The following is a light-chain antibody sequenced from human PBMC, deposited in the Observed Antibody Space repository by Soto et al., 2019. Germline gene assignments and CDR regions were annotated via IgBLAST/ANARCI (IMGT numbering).Light chain of an antibody. V-gene: IGKV3-15*01. CDR2: VSS. J-gene: IGKJ2*01. Sequence: EVVLTQSPATLSVSPGERATLSCRASESVNKKLGWYQQKPGQAPRLLIYVSSYSATGIPGRFSASRSGKDYTLIISTLQPAHSAVYCCRQFNKSPQTFAPGHRLEIK. CDR1: ESVNKK. CDR3: RQFNKSPQT.